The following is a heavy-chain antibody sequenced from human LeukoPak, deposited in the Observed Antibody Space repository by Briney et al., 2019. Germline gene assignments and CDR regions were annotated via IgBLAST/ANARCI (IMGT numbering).Heavy chain of an antibody. D-gene: IGHD2-15*01. CDR1: GYTFTGYY. CDR3: ARGDPDIVVVVAATPDY. Sequence: ASLKVSCKASGYTFTGYYMLWVRQAPAQGQEWSGWINPNSGGTNYAQKFQGRVTMTRDTSISTAHMELSRLRSDDTAVYYCARGDPDIVVVVAATPDYWGQGTLVTVSS. J-gene: IGHJ4*02. CDR2: INPNSGGT. V-gene: IGHV1-2*02.